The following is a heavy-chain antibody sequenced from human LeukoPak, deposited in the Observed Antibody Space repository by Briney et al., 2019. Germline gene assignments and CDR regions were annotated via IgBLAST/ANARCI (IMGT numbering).Heavy chain of an antibody. V-gene: IGHV4-4*02. CDR1: GGSISSSNW. CDR3: ARGFGGYYMPYYFDY. CDR2: INHSGST. D-gene: IGHD3-3*01. Sequence: SETLSLTCAVSGGSISSSNWWSWVRQPPGKGLEWIGEINHSGSTNYNPSLKSRVTISVDTSKNQFSLKLSSVTAADTAVYYCARGFGGYYMPYYFDYWGQGTLVTVSS. J-gene: IGHJ4*02.